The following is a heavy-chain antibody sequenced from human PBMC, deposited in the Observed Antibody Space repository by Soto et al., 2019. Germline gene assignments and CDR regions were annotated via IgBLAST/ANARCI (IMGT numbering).Heavy chain of an antibody. Sequence: QITLKESGPTLVKPTQTLTLTCTFSGLSLSTSGEAVGWIRQPPGKALEWLALIYWDDDKRYNPTLKTRLTTTKDTSKNQVVLTLSKMDPGDTATYYCAHYVSTSPAGWFAPWGQGILVTVSS. J-gene: IGHJ5*02. CDR2: IYWDDDK. V-gene: IGHV2-5*02. CDR3: AHYVSTSPAGWFAP. CDR1: GLSLSTSGEA. D-gene: IGHD3-10*02.